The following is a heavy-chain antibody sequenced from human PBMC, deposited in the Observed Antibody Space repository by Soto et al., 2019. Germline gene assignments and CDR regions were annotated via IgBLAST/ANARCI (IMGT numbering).Heavy chain of an antibody. J-gene: IGHJ6*02. V-gene: IGHV1-69*13. CDR2: IIPIFGTA. Sequence: GASVKVSCKASGGTFSSYAISWVRQAPGQGLEWMGGIIPIFGTANYAQKFQGRVTITADESTSTAYVELSSLRSEDTAVYYCARARTVSTTRYYYYGMDVWGQGTTVTVSS. CDR1: GGTFSSYA. CDR3: ARARTVSTTRYYYYGMDV. D-gene: IGHD1-1*01.